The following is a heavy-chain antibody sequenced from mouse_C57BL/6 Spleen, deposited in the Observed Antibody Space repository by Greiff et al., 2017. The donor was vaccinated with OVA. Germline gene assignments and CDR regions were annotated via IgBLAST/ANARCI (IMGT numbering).Heavy chain of an antibody. CDR1: GYTFTSYD. V-gene: IGHV1-85*01. CDR2: IYPRDGST. CDR3: ARRANWAPFDY. D-gene: IGHD4-1*01. Sequence: VQRVESGPELVKPGASVKLSCKASGYTFTSYDINWVKQRPGQGLEWIGWIYPRDGSTKYNEKFKGKATLTVDTSSSTAYMELHSLTSEDSAVYFCARRANWAPFDYWGQGTTLTVSS. J-gene: IGHJ2*01.